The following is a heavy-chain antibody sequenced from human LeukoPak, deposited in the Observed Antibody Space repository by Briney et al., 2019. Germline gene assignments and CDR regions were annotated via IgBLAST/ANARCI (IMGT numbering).Heavy chain of an antibody. J-gene: IGHJ6*03. CDR2: INPNSGGT. V-gene: IGHV1-2*02. D-gene: IGHD3-9*01. CDR1: GYTFTGYY. CDR3: ASPFDDILTGTPDPYYYMDV. Sequence: LRASVKVSCKASGYTFTGYYMHWVRQAPGQGLEWMGWINPNSGGTNYAQKFQGRVTMTRDTSISTAYMELSRLRSDDTAVYYCASPFDDILTGTPDPYYYMDVWGKGTTVTVSS.